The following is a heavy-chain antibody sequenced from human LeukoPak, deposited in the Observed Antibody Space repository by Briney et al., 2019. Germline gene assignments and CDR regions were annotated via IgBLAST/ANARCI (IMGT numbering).Heavy chain of an antibody. D-gene: IGHD2-2*03. CDR2: ISWNSGRI. Sequence: HPGRSLRLSCAASGFTFDDYAMHWVRQAPGKGLEWVSGISWNSGRIGYADSVKGRFTISRDNSRNTLYLQMTSLRSEDTAIYYCATVDDLDAFADWGQGTMVTVSS. V-gene: IGHV3-9*01. CDR3: ATVDDLDAFAD. CDR1: GFTFDDYA. J-gene: IGHJ3*01.